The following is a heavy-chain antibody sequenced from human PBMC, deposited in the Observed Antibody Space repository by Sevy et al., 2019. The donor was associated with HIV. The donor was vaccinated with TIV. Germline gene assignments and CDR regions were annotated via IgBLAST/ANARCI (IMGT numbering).Heavy chain of an antibody. CDR2: ISYDGSNK. V-gene: IGHV3-30-3*01. CDR1: GFTFSSYA. D-gene: IGHD3-16*02. Sequence: GGSLRLSCAASGFTFSSYAMHWVRQAPGKGLEWVAVISYDGSNKYYAYSVKGRFTISRDNSKNTLYLQMNSLRAEDTAVYYCASLLSAFDIWGQGTMVTVSS. J-gene: IGHJ3*02. CDR3: ASLLSAFDI.